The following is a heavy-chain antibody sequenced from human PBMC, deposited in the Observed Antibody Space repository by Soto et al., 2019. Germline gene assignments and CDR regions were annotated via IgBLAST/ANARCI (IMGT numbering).Heavy chain of an antibody. CDR3: AGLIETLFSRIDY. Sequence: DVELVESGGGLVQPGGSLKLSCAASGFSLSGSFIHWVRQASGKGPEWVGRIASRAHNYATAYGTSVQGRFTVSRDDSLNTSYQHMYVLKTEDTAVYFCAGLIETLFSRIDYPGRGILVTVST. CDR1: GFSLSGSF. J-gene: IGHJ4*02. CDR2: IASRAHNYAT. V-gene: IGHV3-73*02. D-gene: IGHD6-6*01.